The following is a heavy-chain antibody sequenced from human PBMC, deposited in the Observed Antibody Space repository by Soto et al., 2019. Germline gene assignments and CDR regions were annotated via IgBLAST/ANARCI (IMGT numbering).Heavy chain of an antibody. CDR3: ASFCSSASCPPYYYGMDV. CDR1: GGSISSGGYS. V-gene: IGHV4-30-2*01. Sequence: PSETLSLTCAVPGGSISSGGYSWSWIRQPPGNGLEWIGYIYHSGSTYYNPSLKSRVTISVDRSKNQFSLKLSSVTAADTAVYYCASFCSSASCPPYYYGMDVWGLGTTVTVSS. CDR2: IYHSGST. D-gene: IGHD2-2*01. J-gene: IGHJ6*02.